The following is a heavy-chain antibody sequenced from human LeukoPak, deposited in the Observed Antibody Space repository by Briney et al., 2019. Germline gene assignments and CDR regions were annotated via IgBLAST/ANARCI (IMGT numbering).Heavy chain of an antibody. CDR3: ARSIPRPKNYFDY. Sequence: ASVKVSCKASGGTFSSYAISWVRQAPVQGLEWMGGIIPIFGTANYAQKFQGRVTITADESTSTAYMELSSLRSEDTAVYYCARSIPRPKNYFDYWGQGTLVTVSS. J-gene: IGHJ4*02. V-gene: IGHV1-69*13. CDR1: GGTFSSYA. D-gene: IGHD2-2*02. CDR2: IIPIFGTA.